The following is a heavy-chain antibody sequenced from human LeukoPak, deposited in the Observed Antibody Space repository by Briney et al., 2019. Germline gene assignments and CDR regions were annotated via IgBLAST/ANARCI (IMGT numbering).Heavy chain of an antibody. V-gene: IGHV4-34*01. D-gene: IGHD4/OR15-4a*01. CDR3: AREGGASRPLDY. Sequence: SETLSLTCTVSGGSLSGYYWSWIRPPPGKGLEWVGEVNFKESSNYNPSLKSRVAISVDKSEYHISLKLTSVTAADTAVYYCAREGGASRPLDYSGQGTLVTVAA. CDR1: GGSLSGYY. CDR2: VNFKESS. J-gene: IGHJ4*02.